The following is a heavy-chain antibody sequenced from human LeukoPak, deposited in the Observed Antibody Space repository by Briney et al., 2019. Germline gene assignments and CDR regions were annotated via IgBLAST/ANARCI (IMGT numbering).Heavy chain of an antibody. CDR3: ARRGSITGWSFDY. CDR1: GHSIGAGFV. V-gene: IGHV4-38-2*02. CDR2: IFHNGNT. J-gene: IGHJ4*02. D-gene: IGHD1-14*01. Sequence: PSETLSLTCTVSGHSIGAGFVWGWIRQSPGKGLEWLGNIFHNGNTYYNPSLNGRVTMSPDTSRNQFSLTLTSVTAADTAVYFCARRGSITGWSFDYWGLGSLVTVSP.